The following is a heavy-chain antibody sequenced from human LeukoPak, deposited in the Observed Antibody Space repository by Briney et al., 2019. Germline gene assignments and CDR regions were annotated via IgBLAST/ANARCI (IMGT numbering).Heavy chain of an antibody. CDR3: ARGEVVVAALTNWYFDL. Sequence: ASVKVSCKASGYTFTSYYMHWVRHAPGQGLEWMGIINPSGGSTSYAQKFQGRVTMTRDTSTSTVYMELSSLRSEDTAVYYCARGEVVVAALTNWYFDLWGRGTLVTVSS. CDR2: INPSGGST. J-gene: IGHJ2*01. V-gene: IGHV1-46*03. CDR1: GYTFTSYY. D-gene: IGHD2-15*01.